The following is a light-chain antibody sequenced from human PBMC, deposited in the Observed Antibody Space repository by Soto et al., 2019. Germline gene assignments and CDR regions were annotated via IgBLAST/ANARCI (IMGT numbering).Light chain of an antibody. Sequence: QSALTQPPSASGTPGQRVIISCSGSSSNIGTNTVSWYQHLPTTAPKLLIYSDNQRPSGVPDRFSGSKSGTSASLAISGLQSEDEADYYCATWDDSLDGLVFGGGTKVTVL. CDR3: ATWDDSLDGLV. CDR1: SSNIGTNT. J-gene: IGLJ3*02. V-gene: IGLV1-44*01. CDR2: SDN.